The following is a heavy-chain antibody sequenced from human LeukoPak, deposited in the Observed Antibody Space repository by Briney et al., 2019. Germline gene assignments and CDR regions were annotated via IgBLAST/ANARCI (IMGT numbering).Heavy chain of an antibody. Sequence: PSETLSFTCTGSGGSISSSSYYWGWIRQPPGKGREWIGSIYYSGCTYYNPSLKSRVTISVDTSKNQFSLKLSSVTAADTAVYYCARAGIAAAGGFDYWGQGTLVTVSS. CDR3: ARAGIAAAGGFDY. D-gene: IGHD6-13*01. CDR1: GGSISSSSYY. CDR2: IYYSGCT. V-gene: IGHV4-39*07. J-gene: IGHJ4*02.